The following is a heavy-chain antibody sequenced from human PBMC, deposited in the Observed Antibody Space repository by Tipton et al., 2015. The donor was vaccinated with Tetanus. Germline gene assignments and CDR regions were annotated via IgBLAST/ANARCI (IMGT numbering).Heavy chain of an antibody. J-gene: IGHJ4*02. CDR3: VRGPKHWLTAGQVY. V-gene: IGHV4-4*02. Sequence: TLSLTCTVSGGSISSGNWWSWVRQSPGKGLEWIGEIHQSGSTSYNPSLKSRVSMSVDKSKNEICLKLNSVTAADTAIYYCVRGPKHWLTAGQVYWGQGILVTVSS. CDR2: IHQSGST. D-gene: IGHD6-19*01. CDR1: GGSISSGNW.